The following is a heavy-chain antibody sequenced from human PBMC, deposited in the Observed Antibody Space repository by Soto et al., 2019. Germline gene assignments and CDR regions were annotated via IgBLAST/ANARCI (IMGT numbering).Heavy chain of an antibody. Sequence: QITLKESGPALVKPTQTLTLTCTFSGFSLSTSGVGVGWIRQPPGEALEWLALIYWDDYKHFSPSLESRLTITKDTPKNQVVLKMTNMDPVDTATYSWVHKGGGDRILDYWGQGTLVTVSS. CDR1: GFSLSTSGVG. V-gene: IGHV2-5*02. D-gene: IGHD3-16*01. J-gene: IGHJ4*02. CDR2: IYWDDYK. CDR3: VHKGGGDRILDY.